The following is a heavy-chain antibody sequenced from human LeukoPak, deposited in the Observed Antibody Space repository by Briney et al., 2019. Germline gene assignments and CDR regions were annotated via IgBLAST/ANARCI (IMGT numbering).Heavy chain of an antibody. V-gene: IGHV3-33*01. Sequence: GGSLRLYCAASGFTFSSYGMHWVRQAPGKGLEWVAVIWYDGSNKYYADSVKGRFTISRDNSKNTLYLQMNSLRAEDTAVYYCARDRLQKYCSSTSCYFGYWGQGTLVTVSS. CDR3: ARDRLQKYCSSTSCYFGY. CDR2: IWYDGSNK. J-gene: IGHJ4*02. D-gene: IGHD2-2*01. CDR1: GFTFSSYG.